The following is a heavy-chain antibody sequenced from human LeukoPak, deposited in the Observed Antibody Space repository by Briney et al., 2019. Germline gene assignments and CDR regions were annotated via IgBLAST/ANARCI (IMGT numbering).Heavy chain of an antibody. Sequence: GGSLRLSCAVSGFTFSGFWMSWSRQAPGKGLEWVASINSDGSEGYYADVVKGRFTISRDNAKSSLYLQMNSLRAEDTAVYYCARVGSPIAAAGTVYWGQGTLVTVSS. V-gene: IGHV3-7*01. CDR3: ARVGSPIAAAGTVY. CDR2: INSDGSEG. D-gene: IGHD6-13*01. J-gene: IGHJ4*02. CDR1: GFTFSGFW.